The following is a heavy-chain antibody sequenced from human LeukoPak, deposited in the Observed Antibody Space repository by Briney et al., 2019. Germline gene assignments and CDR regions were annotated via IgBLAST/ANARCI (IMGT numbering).Heavy chain of an antibody. CDR1: GGSISSYY. J-gene: IGHJ5*02. CDR3: ARDPWPGKFDP. CDR2: IYTRGST. Sequence: SETLSLTCTVSGGSISSYYWSWIRQPAGKGLEWIGRIYTRGSTNYNPSLKSRVTMSVDTSKNQFSLKLRSVTAADTAVYYCARDPWPGKFDPWGQGTLVTVSS. V-gene: IGHV4-4*07. D-gene: IGHD3-10*01.